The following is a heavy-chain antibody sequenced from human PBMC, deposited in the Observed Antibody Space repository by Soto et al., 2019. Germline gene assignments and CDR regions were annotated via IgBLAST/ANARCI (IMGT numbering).Heavy chain of an antibody. CDR3: AKDSGVVVPAAMHYYYGMDV. CDR1: GFTFSSYG. CDR2: ISYDGSNK. D-gene: IGHD2-2*01. J-gene: IGHJ6*02. Sequence: PGGSLRLSXAASGFTFSSYGMHWVRQAPGKGLEWVAVISYDGSNKYYADSVKGRFTISRDNSKNTLYLQMNSLRAEDTAVYYCAKDSGVVVPAAMHYYYGMDVWGQGTTVTVSS. V-gene: IGHV3-30*18.